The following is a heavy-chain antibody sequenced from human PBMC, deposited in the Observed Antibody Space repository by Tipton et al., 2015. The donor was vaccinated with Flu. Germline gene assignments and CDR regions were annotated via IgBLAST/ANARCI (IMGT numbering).Heavy chain of an antibody. CDR3: ARLSYYDVDLKNFYFDY. J-gene: IGHJ4*02. Sequence: TLSLTCAVYGGSFSGYYCTWIRQPPGKGLEWIGEINHSGSTNYNPSLKSRVTISVDTSKNQFSLKLSSVTAADTAVYYCARLSYYDVDLKNFYFDYWGQGALVTVSS. CDR2: INHSGST. CDR1: GGSFSGYY. V-gene: IGHV4-34*01. D-gene: IGHD3-10*02.